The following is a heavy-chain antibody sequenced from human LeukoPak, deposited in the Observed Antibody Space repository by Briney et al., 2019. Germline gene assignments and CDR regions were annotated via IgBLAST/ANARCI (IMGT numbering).Heavy chain of an antibody. CDR1: GFPLSIYE. V-gene: IGHV3-48*03. CDR3: ALLAVASDFDY. D-gene: IGHD6-19*01. Sequence: GGSLRLSCAVSGFPLSIYEMKWDRQAPGKGLEWVSNIGSSGTTRYYADSVKGRFSISRDNAKNSLYLQMNSLRAEDTGVYYCALLAVASDFDYWGQGALVTVSS. CDR2: IGSSGTTR. J-gene: IGHJ4*02.